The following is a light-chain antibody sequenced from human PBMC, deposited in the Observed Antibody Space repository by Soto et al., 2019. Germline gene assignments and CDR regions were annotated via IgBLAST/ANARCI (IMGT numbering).Light chain of an antibody. CDR1: SSDVGGYNY. V-gene: IGLV2-11*01. Sequence: SSLTQPRPVSGAPGQSVTISCTGNSSDVGGYNYVSWYQQHPGKAPKLMIYDVSKRPSGVPDRFSGSKSGNTASLTISGLQAEDEADYYCCSYAGSYTFGYVFGTGTKVTVL. CDR2: DVS. J-gene: IGLJ1*01. CDR3: CSYAGSYTFGYV.